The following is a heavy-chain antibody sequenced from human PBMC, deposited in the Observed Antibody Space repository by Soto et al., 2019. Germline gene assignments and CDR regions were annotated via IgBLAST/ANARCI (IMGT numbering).Heavy chain of an antibody. CDR1: GFTVNNNY. J-gene: IGHJ4*02. CDR3: TRDSSYYGAGRGVLDY. V-gene: IGHV3-66*01. CDR2: IYSGDKT. Sequence: AGGSLRLSCAVSGFTVNNNYMSWVRQAPGKGLEWVSVIYSGDKTDYADSVRGRFTVSRDTFKNRLYLQMNSLRAEDTAVYYCTRDSSYYGAGRGVLDYWGPGTLVTVSS. D-gene: IGHD3-10*01.